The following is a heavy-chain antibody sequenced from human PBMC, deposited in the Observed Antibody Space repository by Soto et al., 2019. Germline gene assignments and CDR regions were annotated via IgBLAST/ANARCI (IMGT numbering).Heavy chain of an antibody. CDR3: ARGIATGQLDA. J-gene: IGHJ5*02. Sequence: ASVKVSCKASGYTFTRYTMNWVRQAPGQRLEWMGWINPDNGNTKSSQKFQDRVIITRDKSASTAYMDLSSLRSEDTAVYYCARGIATGQLDAWGQGTLVTVSS. CDR2: INPDNGNT. CDR1: GYTFTRYT. V-gene: IGHV1-3*01. D-gene: IGHD2-15*01.